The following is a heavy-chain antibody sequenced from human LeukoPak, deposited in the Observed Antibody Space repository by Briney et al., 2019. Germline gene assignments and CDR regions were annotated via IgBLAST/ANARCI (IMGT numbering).Heavy chain of an antibody. V-gene: IGHV4-59*01. CDR2: VYYTGRT. Sequence: SETLSLTCTVSGGSITSYYWTWIRQPPGKGLEWSGYVYYTGRTNYNPSLTSRVTISLDTSKNQFSLKLSSVTAADTAVYYCARGADSSGYYSIFYFDYWGQGTLVTVSS. D-gene: IGHD3-22*01. CDR3: ARGADSSGYYSIFYFDY. CDR1: GGSITSYY. J-gene: IGHJ4*02.